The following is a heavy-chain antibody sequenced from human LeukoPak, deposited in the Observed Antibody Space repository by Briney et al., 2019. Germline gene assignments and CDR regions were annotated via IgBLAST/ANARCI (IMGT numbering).Heavy chain of an antibody. V-gene: IGHV4-30-4*01. Sequence: PSQTLSLTCTVSGGSISSDDYYWTWIRQPPGNDLEWIGYVLYRGTTYYSPSLKSRVTISVATSKNWFSLKLRSVTAADTAVYYCVRGTGSGYYFDNWGQGTLVTVSS. D-gene: IGHD3-3*01. J-gene: IGHJ4*02. CDR3: VRGTGSGYYFDN. CDR2: VLYRGTT. CDR1: GGSISSDDYY.